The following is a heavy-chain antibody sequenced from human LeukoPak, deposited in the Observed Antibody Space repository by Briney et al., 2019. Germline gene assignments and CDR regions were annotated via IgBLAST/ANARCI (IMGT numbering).Heavy chain of an antibody. Sequence: SETLSLTCTVSGGSISSYYWSWIRQPPGKGLEWIGYIYYSGSTNYNPSLKSRVTISVDTSENQFSLKLSSVTAADTAVYYCAREARAGDFDYWGQGTLVTVSS. CDR2: IYYSGST. D-gene: IGHD3-10*01. CDR3: AREARAGDFDY. J-gene: IGHJ4*02. CDR1: GGSISSYY. V-gene: IGHV4-59*12.